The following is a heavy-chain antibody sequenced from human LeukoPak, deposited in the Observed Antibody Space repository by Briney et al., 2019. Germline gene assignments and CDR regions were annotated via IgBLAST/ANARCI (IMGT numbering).Heavy chain of an antibody. D-gene: IGHD5-18*01. CDR1: GYTFTSYD. J-gene: IGHJ6*03. V-gene: IGHV1-8*01. CDR2: MSPNSGNT. CDR3: ARRIQLWSHHPYYYYYMDV. Sequence: ASVKVSCKASGYTFTSYDINWVRQATGQGLEWMGWMSPNSGNTGYAQKFQGRVTMTRNTSISTAYMELSSLRSEDTAVYYCARRIQLWSHHPYYYYYMDVWGKGTTVTVSS.